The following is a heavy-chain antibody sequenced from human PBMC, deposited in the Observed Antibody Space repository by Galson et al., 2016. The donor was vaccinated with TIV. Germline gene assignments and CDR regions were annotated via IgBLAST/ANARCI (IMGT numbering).Heavy chain of an antibody. CDR1: GFTFPDYA. Sequence: SLRLSCATSGFTFPDYAMSWVRQAPGKGLEWVGFIGVKAYGGTTGYAASMKGRFVISRDDSKSIDYLQMNSLQTEDTAVYYCVRDSAWNDSDYWGQGTLVAVSS. V-gene: IGHV3-49*04. CDR2: IGVKAYGGTT. D-gene: IGHD1-1*01. J-gene: IGHJ4*02. CDR3: VRDSAWNDSDY.